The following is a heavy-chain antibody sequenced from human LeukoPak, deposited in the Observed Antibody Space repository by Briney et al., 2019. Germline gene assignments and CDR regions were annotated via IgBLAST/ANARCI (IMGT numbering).Heavy chain of an antibody. D-gene: IGHD2-15*01. CDR3: ARDSSAHYGMDV. Sequence: SETLSLTCTVSGGSISSGDYYWSWIRQPPGKGLEWIGYIYYSGSTYYNPSLKSRVTISVDKSKNQFSLKLSSVTAADTAVYYCARDSSAHYGMDVWGKGTTVTVSS. V-gene: IGHV4-30-4*01. CDR1: GGSISSGDYY. CDR2: IYYSGST. J-gene: IGHJ6*04.